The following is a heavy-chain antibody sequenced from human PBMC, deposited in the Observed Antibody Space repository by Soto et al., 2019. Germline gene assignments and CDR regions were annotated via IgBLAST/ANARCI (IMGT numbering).Heavy chain of an antibody. CDR3: ATHAWGQWLVAGNDAFDI. V-gene: IGHV3-48*01. Sequence: EVQLVESGGGLVQPGGSLRLSCAASGFTFSSYSMNWVRQAPGKGLEWVSYISSSSSTIYYADSVKGRFTISRDNAKNSLYLQMNSLRAEDTAVYYCATHAWGQWLVAGNDAFDILGQGTMVTVSS. CDR2: ISSSSSTI. CDR1: GFTFSSYS. J-gene: IGHJ3*02. D-gene: IGHD6-19*01.